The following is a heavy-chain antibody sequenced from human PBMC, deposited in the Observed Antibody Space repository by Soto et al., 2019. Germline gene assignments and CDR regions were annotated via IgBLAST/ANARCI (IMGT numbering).Heavy chain of an antibody. V-gene: IGHV4-59*01. CDR2: IYYSGST. CDR1: GGSISSYY. CDR3: ARGNYDILTALSPDAFDT. J-gene: IGHJ3*02. Sequence: SETLSLTCTVSGGSISSYYWSWIRQPPGKGLEWIGYIYYSGSTNYNPSLKSRVTISVDTSKNQFSLKLSSVTAADTAVYYCARGNYDILTALSPDAFDTWGQGTMVTVSS. D-gene: IGHD3-9*01.